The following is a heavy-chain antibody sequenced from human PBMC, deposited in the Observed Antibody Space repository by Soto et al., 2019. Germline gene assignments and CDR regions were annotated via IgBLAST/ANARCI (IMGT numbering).Heavy chain of an antibody. V-gene: IGHV3-30-3*01. CDR1: GFTFSSYA. CDR2: ISYDGSNK. Sequence: QVQLVESGGGVVQPGRSLTLSCAASGFTFSSYAMHWVRQAPGKGLEWVAVISYDGSNKYYADSVKGRFTISRDNSKNTLYLQMNSLRAEDTAVYYCARDALLSSGMDVWGQGTTVTVSS. D-gene: IGHD2-15*01. CDR3: ARDALLSSGMDV. J-gene: IGHJ6*02.